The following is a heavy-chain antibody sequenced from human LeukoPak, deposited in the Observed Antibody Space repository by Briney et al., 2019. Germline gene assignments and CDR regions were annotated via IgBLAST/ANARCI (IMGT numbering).Heavy chain of an antibody. CDR1: GGSISSSSYY. V-gene: IGHV4-39*01. D-gene: IGHD2-2*02. CDR2: IYYSGST. CDR3: ARQDIVVVPAAINY. Sequence: PSETLSLTCTVSGGSISSSSYYWGWIRQPPGKGLEWIVSIYYSGSTYYNPSLKSRVTISVDTSKNQFSLKLSSVTAADTAVYYCARQDIVVVPAAINYWGQGTLVTVSS. J-gene: IGHJ4*02.